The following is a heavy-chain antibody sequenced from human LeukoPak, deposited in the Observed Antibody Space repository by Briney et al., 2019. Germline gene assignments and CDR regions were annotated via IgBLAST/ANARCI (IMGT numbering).Heavy chain of an antibody. D-gene: IGHD6-13*01. CDR3: ARVLRGIAAGGTRWFDP. CDR2: INPNSGGT. J-gene: IGHJ5*02. V-gene: IGHV1-2*02. Sequence: GASVKVSCKASGYTFTGYYMNWVRQAPGQGLEWMGWINPNSGGTNYAQKFQGRVTMTRDTSISTAYMELSRLRSDDTAVYYCARVLRGIAAGGTRWFDPWGQGTLVTVSS. CDR1: GYTFTGYY.